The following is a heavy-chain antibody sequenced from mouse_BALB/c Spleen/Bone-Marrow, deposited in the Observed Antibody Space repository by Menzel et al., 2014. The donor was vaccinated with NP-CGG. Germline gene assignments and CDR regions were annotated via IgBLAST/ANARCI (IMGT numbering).Heavy chain of an antibody. CDR1: GFDFSRYW. Sequence: EVQLQESGGGLVQPGGSLKLSCAASGFDFSRYWMSWVRQAPGKGLRWIGEINPESNTINYTPSLKDKFIISRDNAKNTLYLQMSKVRSEDTALYCCARLGYYGWFAYWGQGTLVIVSA. D-gene: IGHD2-3*01. CDR2: INPESNTI. V-gene: IGHV4-1*02. CDR3: ARLGYYGWFAY. J-gene: IGHJ3*01.